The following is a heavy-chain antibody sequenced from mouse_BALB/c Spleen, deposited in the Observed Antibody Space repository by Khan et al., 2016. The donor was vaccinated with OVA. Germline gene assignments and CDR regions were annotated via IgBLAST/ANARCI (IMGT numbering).Heavy chain of an antibody. Sequence: QVQLKESGPGLVQPSQSLSITCTVSDFSLTNFGVHWVRQSPGKSLEWLGVIWSGGNTDYNEAFISRLSIYKDNSKSQVFLKMHSLQADATAIYYCARNWVFHDSGYVGMDYWGQGTAVTVSS. CDR3: ARNWVFHDSGYVGMDY. CDR1: DFSLTNFG. D-gene: IGHD1-2*01. V-gene: IGHV2-2*01. J-gene: IGHJ4*01. CDR2: IWSGGNT.